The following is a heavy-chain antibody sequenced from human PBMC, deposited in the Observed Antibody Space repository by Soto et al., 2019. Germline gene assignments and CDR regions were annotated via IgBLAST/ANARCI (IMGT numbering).Heavy chain of an antibody. CDR1: GYTFTSYD. CDR3: ARSPTTRKVLRFLEWLLPHNWFDP. V-gene: IGHV1-8*01. J-gene: IGHJ5*02. Sequence: GASVKVSCKASGYTFTSYDINWVRQATGQGLEWMGWMNPNSCNTGYAQKFQGRVTMTRNTSISTAYMELSSLRSEDTAVYYFARSPTTRKVLRFLEWLLPHNWFDPWGQGTLVTVSS. CDR2: MNPNSCNT. D-gene: IGHD3-3*01.